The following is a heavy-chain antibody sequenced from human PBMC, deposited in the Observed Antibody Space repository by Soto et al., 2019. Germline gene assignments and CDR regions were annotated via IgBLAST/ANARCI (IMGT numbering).Heavy chain of an antibody. CDR2: ISAYNGNT. J-gene: IGHJ4*02. V-gene: IGHV1-18*01. CDR1: GYTFTSYC. Sequence: ASVNVSCKSSGYTFTSYCISWGRQAPGQGLECMGWISAYNGNTNYAQKLQGRVTMTTDTSTSTAYMELRSLRSDDTAVYYCARVYGGYSGYFDYWGQGTLVTVSS. D-gene: IGHD5-12*01. CDR3: ARVYGGYSGYFDY.